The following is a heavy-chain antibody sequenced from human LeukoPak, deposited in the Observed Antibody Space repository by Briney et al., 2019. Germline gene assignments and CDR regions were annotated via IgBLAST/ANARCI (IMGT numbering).Heavy chain of an antibody. Sequence: PSETLSLTCTVSGYSISSGYYWSWIRQPPGKGLEWIGEINHSGSTNYNPSLKSRVTISIDTSKNQFSLNLPSVIAADTAIYFRARGSGGTWQGNWFDPWGQGTQVTVSS. CDR2: INHSGST. D-gene: IGHD2-15*01. CDR3: ARGSGGTWQGNWFDP. V-gene: IGHV4-38-2*02. CDR1: GYSISSGYY. J-gene: IGHJ5*02.